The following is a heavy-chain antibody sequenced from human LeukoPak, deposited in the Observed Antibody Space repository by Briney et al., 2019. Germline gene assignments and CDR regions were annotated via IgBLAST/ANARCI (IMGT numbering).Heavy chain of an antibody. J-gene: IGHJ3*02. CDR2: IYYSGST. Sequence: SETLSLTWTVSGGSISSYYWSWIRQPPGKGLEWIGYIYYSGSTNYNPSLKSRVTISVDTSKNQFSLKLSSVTAADTAVYYCARGLGYCSSTSCYMAFDIWGQGTMVTVSS. CDR3: ARGLGYCSSTSCYMAFDI. V-gene: IGHV4-59*01. CDR1: GGSISSYY. D-gene: IGHD2-2*02.